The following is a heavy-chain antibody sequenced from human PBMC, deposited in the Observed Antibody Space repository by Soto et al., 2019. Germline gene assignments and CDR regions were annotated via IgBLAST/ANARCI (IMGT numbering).Heavy chain of an antibody. J-gene: IGHJ3*02. V-gene: IGHV4-59*01. CDR3: AREGYSGSWYAWGAFDI. CDR2: IYYSGST. CDR1: GGSISSYY. D-gene: IGHD6-13*01. Sequence: QVQLQESGPGLVKPSETLSLTCTVSGGSISSYYWSWIRQPPGQGLEWIGYIYYSGSTNYNPSLKGRVTISVATSKNQFSLKRSSVTAADTAVYSCAREGYSGSWYAWGAFDIWGHGTMVTVSS.